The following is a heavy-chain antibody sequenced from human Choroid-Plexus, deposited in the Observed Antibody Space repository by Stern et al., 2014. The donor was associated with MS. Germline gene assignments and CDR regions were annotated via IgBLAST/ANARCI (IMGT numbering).Heavy chain of an antibody. CDR3: AKDRQYLTYFFDH. CDR2: VSYDGSNK. Sequence: QVQLVQSGGGVVQPGRPLRLSCLASGFTFGSCAMHWVRQAPGKGLEWVAGVSYDGSNKYYADSVKGRFTISRDNSQNTLYMQMSSLRPEDTAVYYCAKDRQYLTYFFDHWGQGSLVTVSS. V-gene: IGHV3-30*18. D-gene: IGHD2/OR15-2a*01. CDR1: GFTFGSCA. J-gene: IGHJ5*02.